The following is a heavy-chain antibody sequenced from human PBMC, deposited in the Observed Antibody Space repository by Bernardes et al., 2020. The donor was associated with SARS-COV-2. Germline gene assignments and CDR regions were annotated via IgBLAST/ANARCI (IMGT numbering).Heavy chain of an antibody. CDR1: GFTFSYAW. V-gene: IGHV3-15*04. CDR2: IASKINGGTP. CDR3: TTVPWDASDI. Sequence: GGSLRLSCPASGFTFSYAWWTWVRQAPGKGLGWVGRIASKINGGTPDYAAPVNGRFSISRDDSKSTLYLQMNSLKIEDTAVYYCTTVPWDASDIWGQGIMVTVSS. J-gene: IGHJ3*02.